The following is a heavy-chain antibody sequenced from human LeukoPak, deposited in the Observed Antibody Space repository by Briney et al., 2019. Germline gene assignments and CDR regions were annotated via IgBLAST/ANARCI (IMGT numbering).Heavy chain of an antibody. CDR1: GGTFSSYA. D-gene: IGHD3-22*01. V-gene: IGHV1-69*13. CDR2: IIPIFGTA. J-gene: IGHJ4*02. Sequence: SVKVSCKASGGTFSSYAISWVRQAPGQGLEWMGGIIPIFGTANYAQKFQGRDTITADESTSTAYMELSSLRSEDTAVYYCELGDSSGYYRDYWGQGTLVTVSS. CDR3: ELGDSSGYYRDY.